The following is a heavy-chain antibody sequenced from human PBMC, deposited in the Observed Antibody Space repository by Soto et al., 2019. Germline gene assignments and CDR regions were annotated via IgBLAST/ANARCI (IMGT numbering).Heavy chain of an antibody. Sequence: QVQLVQSGAEVKKPGASVKVSCKASGYTFTSYDINWVRQATGQGLEWMGWMNPNSGNTGYAQKFQGRVTMTRNTSISKGYMEVSSLRSEDTAVYYCARATIPGVWFDPWGQGTLVTVSS. CDR3: ARATIPGVWFDP. J-gene: IGHJ5*02. CDR1: GYTFTSYD. CDR2: MNPNSGNT. V-gene: IGHV1-8*01. D-gene: IGHD2-2*02.